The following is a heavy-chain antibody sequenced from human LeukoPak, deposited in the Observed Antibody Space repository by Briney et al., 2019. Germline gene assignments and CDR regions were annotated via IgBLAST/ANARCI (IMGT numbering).Heavy chain of an antibody. J-gene: IGHJ4*02. CDR2: INHSGST. Sequence: GSLRLSCTASGFTFRDYTINWIRQPPGKGLEWIGEINHSGSTNYNPSLKSRVTISVDTSKNQFSLKLSSVTAADTAVYYCARGVNWKIHQTYYFDYWGQGTLVTVSS. V-gene: IGHV4-34*01. D-gene: IGHD1-20*01. CDR3: ARGVNWKIHQTYYFDY. CDR1: GFTFRDYT.